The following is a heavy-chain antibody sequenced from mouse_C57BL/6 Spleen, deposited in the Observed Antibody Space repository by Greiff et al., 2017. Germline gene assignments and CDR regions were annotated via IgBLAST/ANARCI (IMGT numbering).Heavy chain of an antibody. Sequence: QVQLQQSGAELVRPGTSVKVSCKASGYAFTNYLIEWVKQRPGQGLEWIGVINPGCGGTNYNEKFKGKATFTADTSSNTAYMQLSSLTTEDSAIYYCARSFDYWGQGTTLTVSS. CDR1: GYAFTNYL. J-gene: IGHJ2*01. CDR2: INPGCGGT. CDR3: ARSFDY. V-gene: IGHV1-54*02.